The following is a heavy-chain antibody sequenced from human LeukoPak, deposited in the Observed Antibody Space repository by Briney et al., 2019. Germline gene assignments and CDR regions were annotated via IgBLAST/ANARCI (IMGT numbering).Heavy chain of an antibody. J-gene: IGHJ6*03. V-gene: IGHV3-48*01. Sequence: PGGSLRLSCAASGFTFSSYSMNWVRQAPGKGLEWVSYISSSSSTIYYADSVKGRFTISRDNAKNSLYLQMNSLRAEDTAVYYCARDTFNYYYMDVWGKGTTVTVSS. CDR3: ARDTFNYYYMDV. CDR2: ISSSSSTI. CDR1: GFTFSSYS.